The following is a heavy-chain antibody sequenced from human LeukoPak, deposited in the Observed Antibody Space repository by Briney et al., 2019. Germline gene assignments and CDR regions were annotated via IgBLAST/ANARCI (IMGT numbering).Heavy chain of an antibody. CDR3: AQGEYYGDYYWSSALLDY. Sequence: GGSLRLSCAASGFTFDDYAMHWVRQAPGKGLEWVSGISWNSGSIGYADSVKGRFTISRDNSKNTLYLQMNSLRAEDTAVYYCAQGEYYGDYYWSSALLDYWGQGTLVTVSS. J-gene: IGHJ4*02. D-gene: IGHD4-17*01. CDR1: GFTFDDYA. V-gene: IGHV3-9*01. CDR2: ISWNSGSI.